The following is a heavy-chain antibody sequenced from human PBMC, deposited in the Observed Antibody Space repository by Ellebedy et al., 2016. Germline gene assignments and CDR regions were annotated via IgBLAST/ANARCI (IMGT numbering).Heavy chain of an antibody. Sequence: ASVKVSCXASGYTFTGYYMHWVRQAPGQGLEWMGWINPKSGGTHYAQMFQGRVTMTRDTSISTVYMELSRLRSDDTAVYYCARDRDYLNNRWDYMNVWGKGTTVTVSS. V-gene: IGHV1-2*02. D-gene: IGHD4-11*01. CDR2: INPKSGGT. CDR1: GYTFTGYY. CDR3: ARDRDYLNNRWDYMNV. J-gene: IGHJ6*03.